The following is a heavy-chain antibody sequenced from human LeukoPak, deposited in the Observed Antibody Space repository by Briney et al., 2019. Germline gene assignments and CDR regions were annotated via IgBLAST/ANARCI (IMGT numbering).Heavy chain of an antibody. Sequence: GEALQISSTGSGCSFTNYRIGWVRQMAGRGLEWMGIIYLDDSDTRYRPSFQGQVTISADKSIATAYLQWSSLKASDTAMYYCARLQYSNGYVDYWGQGTLVTVSS. CDR3: ARLQYSNGYVDY. V-gene: IGHV5-51*01. D-gene: IGHD5-18*01. J-gene: IGHJ4*02. CDR1: GCSFTNYR. CDR2: IYLDDSDT.